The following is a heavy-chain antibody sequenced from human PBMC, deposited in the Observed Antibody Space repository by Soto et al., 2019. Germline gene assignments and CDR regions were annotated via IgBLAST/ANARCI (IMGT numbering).Heavy chain of an antibody. D-gene: IGHD5-12*01. V-gene: IGHV1-46*01. J-gene: IGHJ4*02. Sequence: ASVKVSCKASGYTFTSYDINWVRQATGQGLEWMGIINPSGGSTSYAQKFQGRVTMTRDTSTSTVYMELSSLRSEDTAVYYCARVAMKMATPFDYWGQGTLVTVS. CDR1: GYTFTSYD. CDR2: INPSGGST. CDR3: ARVAMKMATPFDY.